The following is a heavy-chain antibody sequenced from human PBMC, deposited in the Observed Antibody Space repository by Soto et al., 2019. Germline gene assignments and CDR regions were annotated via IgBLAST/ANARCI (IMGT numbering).Heavy chain of an antibody. Sequence: ASVKVSCKASGYTFSSYAMHWVLQSPLQSLEWMGWLNGGTGQTRYSQKFQDRVIITRDTSASTGYMELSSLTSEDTAVYYCARGKGMEENYFYYGLDIWGQGTTVTVSS. D-gene: IGHD1-1*01. V-gene: IGHV1-3*01. CDR1: GYTFSSYA. J-gene: IGHJ6*02. CDR3: ARGKGMEENYFYYGLDI. CDR2: LNGGTGQT.